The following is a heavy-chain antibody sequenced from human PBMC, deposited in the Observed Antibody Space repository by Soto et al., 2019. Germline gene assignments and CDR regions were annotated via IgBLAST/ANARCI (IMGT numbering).Heavy chain of an antibody. D-gene: IGHD6-19*01. Sequence: QVQLVESGGGVVQPGRSLRLSCAASGFTFSNYGMHWVGQAPGTGLEWVAVIWYDGSNEYYADSVKGRFTISRDNSKNTLYLQMNSLRAEDTAVYYCARDDIPGRAVAIYGMDIWGQGTTVTVSS. V-gene: IGHV3-33*01. CDR2: IWYDGSNE. CDR1: GFTFSNYG. CDR3: ARDDIPGRAVAIYGMDI. J-gene: IGHJ6*02.